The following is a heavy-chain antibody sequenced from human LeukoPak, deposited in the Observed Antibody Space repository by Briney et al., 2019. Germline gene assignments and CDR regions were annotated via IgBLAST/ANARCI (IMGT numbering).Heavy chain of an antibody. CDR2: ISGSGGST. Sequence: GGSPRLSCAASGFTFSSYAMSWVRQAPGKGLEWVSAISGSGGSTYYADSVKGRFTISRDNSKNTLYLQMNSLRAEDTAVYYCAKDPVQGYYDILTTHLDYWGQGTLVTVSS. V-gene: IGHV3-23*01. D-gene: IGHD3-9*01. CDR3: AKDPVQGYYDILTTHLDY. J-gene: IGHJ4*02. CDR1: GFTFSSYA.